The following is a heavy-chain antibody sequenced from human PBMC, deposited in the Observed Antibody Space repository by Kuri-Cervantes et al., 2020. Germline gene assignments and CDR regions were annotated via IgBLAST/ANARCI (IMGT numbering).Heavy chain of an antibody. Sequence: GESLKISCAASGFTFTAYTLSWVRQAPGRGLEWVSYVSTSGSSIYYADSVKGRFTVSRDNAKNSLYLQMNSLRAEDTAVYYCASQRGTVNTWGTFDYWGQGTLVTVSS. J-gene: IGHJ4*02. CDR2: VSTSGSSI. V-gene: IGHV3-48*01. CDR3: ASQRGTVNTWGTFDY. D-gene: IGHD4-17*01. CDR1: GFTFTAYT.